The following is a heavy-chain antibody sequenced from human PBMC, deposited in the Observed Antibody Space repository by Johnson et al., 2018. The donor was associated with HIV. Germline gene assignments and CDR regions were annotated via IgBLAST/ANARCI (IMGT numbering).Heavy chain of an antibody. D-gene: IGHD2-15*01. CDR2: ISYDGSNK. Sequence: QVQLVESGGGVVRPGGSLRLSCAASGFTFDDYGMSWVRQAPGKGLEWVAVISYDGSNKYYADSVKGRFTISRDNSKNTLSLQMNSLRAEDTAVYYCARDDGGGGDAFDIWGQGTMVTVSS. J-gene: IGHJ3*02. V-gene: IGHV3-30*03. CDR1: GFTFDDYG. CDR3: ARDDGGGGDAFDI.